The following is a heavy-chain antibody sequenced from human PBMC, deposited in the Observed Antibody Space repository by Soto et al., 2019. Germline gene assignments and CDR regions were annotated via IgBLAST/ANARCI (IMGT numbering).Heavy chain of an antibody. Sequence: QVQLVESGGGVVQSGRSLRLSCAASGFTFSSYGMHWVRQAPGKGLEWVAVIWYDGSNKYYADSVKGRFTISRDNSKNTLYLQMNSLRAEDTAVYYCARVSDYYDSSGYDAFDIWGQGTMVTVSS. CDR3: ARVSDYYDSSGYDAFDI. J-gene: IGHJ3*02. CDR2: IWYDGSNK. D-gene: IGHD3-22*01. CDR1: GFTFSSYG. V-gene: IGHV3-33*01.